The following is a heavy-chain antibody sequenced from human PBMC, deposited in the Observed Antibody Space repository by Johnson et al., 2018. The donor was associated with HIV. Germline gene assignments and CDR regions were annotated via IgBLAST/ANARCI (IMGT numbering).Heavy chain of an antibody. V-gene: IGHV3-66*01. CDR3: ARAPHDAFDV. CDR1: GFSVSSYY. Sequence: VQLVESGGGVVQPGGSLRLSCAASGFSVSSYYMSWVRQAPGKGLEWVSVLFSGGTTYYADSVRGRFTISRDNSQNTLFLQMNSLRDEDTAVYYCARAPHDAFDVWGQGTMVTVSS. CDR2: LFSGGTT. J-gene: IGHJ3*01.